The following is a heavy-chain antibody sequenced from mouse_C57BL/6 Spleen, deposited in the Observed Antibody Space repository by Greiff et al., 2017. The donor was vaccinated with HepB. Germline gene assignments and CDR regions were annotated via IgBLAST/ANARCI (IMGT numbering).Heavy chain of an antibody. CDR1: GYTFTSYD. Sequence: VQLQQSGPELVKPGASVKMSCKASGYTFTSYDIHWVKQRPGQGLEWIGWIYPSDSTTKYNEKFKGKATLTVDTSSRTDYMELSSLTSEVSAVYCGARAYGGYYRFAYWGQGTLVTVSA. CDR2: IYPSDSTT. V-gene: IGHV1-85*01. J-gene: IGHJ3*01. CDR3: ARAYGGYYRFAY. D-gene: IGHD2-3*01.